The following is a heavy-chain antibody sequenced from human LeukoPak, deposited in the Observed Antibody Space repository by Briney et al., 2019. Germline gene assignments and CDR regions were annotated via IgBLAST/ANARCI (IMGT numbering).Heavy chain of an antibody. CDR3: ASSVAAAGRALDY. V-gene: IGHV3-21*01. CDR2: ISSSSSYI. Sequence: GGSLRLYCAASGFTFSSYSMNWVRQAPGKGLEWVSSISSSSSYIYYADSVKGRFTISRDNAKNSLYLQMNSLRAEDTAVYYCASSVAAAGRALDYWGQGTLVTVSS. J-gene: IGHJ4*02. CDR1: GFTFSSYS. D-gene: IGHD6-13*01.